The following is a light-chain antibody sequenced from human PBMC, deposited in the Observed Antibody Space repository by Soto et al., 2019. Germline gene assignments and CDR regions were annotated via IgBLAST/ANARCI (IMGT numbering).Light chain of an antibody. CDR3: QHYCSSPPS. CDR1: QSVSSSY. CDR2: GAS. Sequence: ELVLTQSPGTLSLSPGERATLSFSASQSVSSSYLAWYQHKPGQAPRLLIYGASSRATGIPDRFSGSGSGTDFTPSISGLEPDDFVVYYGQHYCSSPPSSGHGTKLEIK. V-gene: IGKV3-20*01. J-gene: IGKJ2*01.